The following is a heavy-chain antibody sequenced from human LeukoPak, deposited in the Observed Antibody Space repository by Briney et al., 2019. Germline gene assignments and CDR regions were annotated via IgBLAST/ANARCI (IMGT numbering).Heavy chain of an antibody. D-gene: IGHD3-10*01. Sequence: GASVKVSCKASGYTLTGYYMHWVRQAPGQGLEWMGRINPNSGGTNYAQKFQGRVTMTRDTSISTAYMELSRLRSDDTAVYYCARAMFPEYYYGSGSLSDVWGQGTLVTVSS. CDR1: GYTLTGYY. V-gene: IGHV1-2*06. CDR2: INPNSGGT. CDR3: ARAMFPEYYYGSGSLSDV. J-gene: IGHJ4*02.